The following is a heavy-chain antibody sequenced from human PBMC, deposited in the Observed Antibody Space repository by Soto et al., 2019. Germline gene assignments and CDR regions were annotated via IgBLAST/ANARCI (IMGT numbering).Heavy chain of an antibody. D-gene: IGHD2-21*02. J-gene: IGHJ4*02. CDR2: INPSGGRT. Sequence: QVLLVQSGAEVTRPGASVKVSCKASGYTFTSYYMHWVRQAPGQGLEWMAMINPSGGRTKYAQIFQGRVTLTRDTSTGTVDMELSSLTSEDTAIYYCARGPSCGGDCYLFDYWGQRTQVTVSS. CDR1: GYTFTSYY. CDR3: ARGPSCGGDCYLFDY. V-gene: IGHV1-46*01.